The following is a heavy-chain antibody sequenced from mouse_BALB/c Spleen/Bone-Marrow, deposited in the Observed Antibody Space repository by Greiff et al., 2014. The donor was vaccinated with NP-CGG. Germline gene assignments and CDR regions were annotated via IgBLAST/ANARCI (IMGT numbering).Heavy chain of an antibody. CDR1: GFSLTSYG. D-gene: IGHD1-2*01. CDR3: ARITTATGAMDY. CDR2: IWADGST. V-gene: IGHV2-9*02. Sequence: VNLVESGPGLVAPSQSLSISCTVSGFSLTSYGVHWVRQPPGKGLEWLGVIWADGSTNYNSALMSRLSISKDNSKSQVFLKTNSLQTDDTAMYYCARITTATGAMDYWGQGTSVTVSS. J-gene: IGHJ4*01.